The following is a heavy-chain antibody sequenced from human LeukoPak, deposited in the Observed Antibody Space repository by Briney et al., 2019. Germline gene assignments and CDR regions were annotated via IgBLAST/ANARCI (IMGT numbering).Heavy chain of an antibody. CDR1: GYSISSGYY. J-gene: IGHJ4*02. D-gene: IGHD3-10*01. CDR2: IYHSGST. V-gene: IGHV4-38-2*01. Sequence: SSETLSLTCAVSGYSISSGYYWGWIRQPPGKGLEWIGSIYHSGSTYYNPSLKSRVTISVDTSKNQFSLKLSSVTAADTAVYYCAVLSGLDYWGQGTLVTVSS. CDR3: AVLSGLDY.